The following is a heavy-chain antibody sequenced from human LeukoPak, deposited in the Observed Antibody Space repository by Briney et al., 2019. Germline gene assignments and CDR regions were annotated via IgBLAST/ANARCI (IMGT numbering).Heavy chain of an antibody. Sequence: LEASVKVSCKASGGTFSSYGISWVRQAPGQGLEWMGWISAYNGNTNYAQKLQGRVTMTTDTSTSTAYMELRSLRSDDTAVYYCARSRTWMPGGSDIWGQGTMVTVSS. CDR1: GGTFSSYG. V-gene: IGHV1-18*01. J-gene: IGHJ3*02. CDR3: ARSRTWMPGGSDI. CDR2: ISAYNGNT. D-gene: IGHD3-16*01.